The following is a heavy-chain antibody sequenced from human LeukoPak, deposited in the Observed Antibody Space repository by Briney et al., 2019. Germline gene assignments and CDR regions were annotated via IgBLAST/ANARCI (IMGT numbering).Heavy chain of an antibody. Sequence: GSLRLSCAASGFTFSSYAMSWVRQAPGKGLEWVSAISGSGGSTYYADSVKGRFTISRDNSKNTLYLQMNSLRAEDTAVYYCAKKLGSTRSFDYWGQGTLVTVSS. CDR2: ISGSGGST. V-gene: IGHV3-23*01. CDR3: AKKLGSTRSFDY. D-gene: IGHD2-2*01. CDR1: GFTFSSYA. J-gene: IGHJ4*02.